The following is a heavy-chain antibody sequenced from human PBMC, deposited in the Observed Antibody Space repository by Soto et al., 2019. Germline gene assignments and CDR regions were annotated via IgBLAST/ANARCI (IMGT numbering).Heavy chain of an antibody. D-gene: IGHD3-10*01. CDR1: GFTFSSYA. CDR2: ISYDGSNK. V-gene: IGHV3-30-3*01. CDR3: ASITMVRGVSSYYDYGMDV. Sequence: GGSLRLSCAASGFTFSSYAMHWVRQAPGKGLEWVAVISYDGSNKYYADSVKGRFTISRDNSKNTLYLQMNSLRAEDTAVYYCASITMVRGVSSYYDYGMDVWGQGTTVTVSS. J-gene: IGHJ6*02.